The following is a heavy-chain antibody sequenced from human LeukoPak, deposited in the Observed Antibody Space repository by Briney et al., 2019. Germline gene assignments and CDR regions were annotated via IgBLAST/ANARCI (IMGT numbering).Heavy chain of an antibody. CDR1: GFILRNYA. CDR2: ITGSGDIT. CDR3: AKWGDFDILTGYYVPDF. Sequence: GGSLRLSCAASGFILRNYAMSWVSHAPGKRLVGVSAITGSGDITYYADSVKGRFTISRDNSKNTLYVEMNTLRAEDTAVYYCAKWGDFDILTGYYVPDFWGQGTMVTVSS. J-gene: IGHJ4*02. D-gene: IGHD3-9*01. V-gene: IGHV3-23*01.